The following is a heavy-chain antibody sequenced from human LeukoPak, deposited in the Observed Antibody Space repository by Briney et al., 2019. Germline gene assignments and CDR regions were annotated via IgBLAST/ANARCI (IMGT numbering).Heavy chain of an antibody. D-gene: IGHD5-12*01. J-gene: IGHJ6*03. CDR3: ARLGVYSDYYYYYMDV. CDR2: ISAYNGNT. V-gene: IGHV1-18*01. Sequence: ASVKVSCKTSGYTFTSYVISWVRQAPGQGLEWMGWISAYNGNTNYAQKLQGRVTMTTDTSTNTAYMELRSLRSDDTAVYYCARLGVYSDYYYYYMDVWGKGTTVTVSS. CDR1: GYTFTSYV.